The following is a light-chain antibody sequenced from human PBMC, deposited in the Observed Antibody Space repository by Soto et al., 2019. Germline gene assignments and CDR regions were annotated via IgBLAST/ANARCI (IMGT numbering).Light chain of an antibody. V-gene: IGKV3-20*01. J-gene: IGKJ4*01. CDR1: QSVSSNY. CDR2: GAS. CDR3: QEYGSSPLT. Sequence: EIVLTQSPGTLSLSPGERATLSCRASQSVSSNYLAWYQQKPGQAPSLLISGASSRATGIPDRFSGSGSGTDFTLIISRLEPEDFAVYYCQEYGSSPLTFGGGTKVEV.